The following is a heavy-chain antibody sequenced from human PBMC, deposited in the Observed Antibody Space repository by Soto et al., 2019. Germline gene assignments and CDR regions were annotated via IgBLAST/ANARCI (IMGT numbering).Heavy chain of an antibody. V-gene: IGHV1-69*01. J-gene: IGHJ6*02. CDR2: IIPISDTT. Sequence: QVQLVQSGAEVQKPGSSVKVSCKASGDTFSSYAISWVRQAPGQGLECMGGIIPISDTTNYAQKFKSRVTITAEESTSTAYMELSSLRSEDTAVYYCASSQGSSTSLEIYYYYWYGVDVWGQGTTVTVSS. CDR1: GDTFSSYA. CDR3: ASSQGSSTSLEIYYYYWYGVDV. D-gene: IGHD2-2*01.